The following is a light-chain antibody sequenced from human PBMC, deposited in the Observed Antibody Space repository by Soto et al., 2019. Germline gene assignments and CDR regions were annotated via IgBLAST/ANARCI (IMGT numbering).Light chain of an antibody. CDR1: DSNIGSTA. V-gene: IGLV1-44*01. CDR2: SSN. Sequence: QSVLTQPPSVSATPGQGVTLSCSGGDSNIGSTAVNWYQQLPGTAPKLLIYSSNQRPSGVPDRISGSKSGTSASLAITGLQAEDEGDYYCQSYDSTLSARYVFGTGTKLTVL. J-gene: IGLJ1*01. CDR3: QSYDSTLSARYV.